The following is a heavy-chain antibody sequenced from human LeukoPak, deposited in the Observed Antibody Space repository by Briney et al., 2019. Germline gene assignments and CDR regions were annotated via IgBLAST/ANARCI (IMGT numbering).Heavy chain of an antibody. V-gene: IGHV1-18*01. CDR3: ARGLTMVRGVIGFDP. J-gene: IGHJ5*02. D-gene: IGHD3-10*01. Sequence: ASVKVSCKASGGTFSRNDISWVRQAPGQGLERMGWISAYNGNTNYAQKLQGRVTMTTDTSTSTAYMELRSLRSDDTAVYYCARGLTMVRGVIGFDPWGQGTLVTVSS. CDR2: ISAYNGNT. CDR1: GGTFSRND.